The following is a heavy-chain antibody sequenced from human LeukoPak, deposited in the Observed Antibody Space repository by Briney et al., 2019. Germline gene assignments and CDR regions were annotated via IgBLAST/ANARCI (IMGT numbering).Heavy chain of an antibody. J-gene: IGHJ3*02. Sequence: ASVKVSCKASGYTFTGYYMHWVRQAPGQGLEWMGWINPNSGDTNYAQKFQDRVTMTTDTSISTAYMELSRLRSDDTAMFYCVRLGGGLDIWGQGTMVTVSS. CDR3: VRLGGGLDI. V-gene: IGHV1-2*02. CDR2: INPNSGDT. D-gene: IGHD1-26*01. CDR1: GYTFTGYY.